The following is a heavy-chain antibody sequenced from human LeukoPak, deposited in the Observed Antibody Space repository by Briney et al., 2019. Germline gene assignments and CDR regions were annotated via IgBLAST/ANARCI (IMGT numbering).Heavy chain of an antibody. Sequence: PGGSLRLSCAASGFTFSSYSMNWVRQAPGKGLEWVSYIGSSSSTIYYADSVKGRFTISRDNAKNSLYLQMNSLRAEDTAVYYCARVEITFGGVIVTPYYYYYYGMDVWGQGTTVTVSS. CDR3: ARVEITFGGVIVTPYYYYYYGMDV. J-gene: IGHJ6*02. V-gene: IGHV3-48*01. CDR1: GFTFSSYS. D-gene: IGHD3-16*02. CDR2: IGSSSSTI.